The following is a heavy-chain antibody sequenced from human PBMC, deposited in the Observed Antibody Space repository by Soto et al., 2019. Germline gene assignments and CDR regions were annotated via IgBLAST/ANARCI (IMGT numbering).Heavy chain of an antibody. CDR1: GGSISSGGYS. Sequence: CAVSGGSISSGGYSWSWILQPPGKGLEWIGYIYHSGSTYYNPSLKSRVTISVDRSKNQFSLKLSSVTAADTAVYYCARVPDRWGQGTLVTVSS. CDR3: ARVPDR. D-gene: IGHD2-2*01. J-gene: IGHJ5*02. CDR2: IYHSGST. V-gene: IGHV4-30-2*01.